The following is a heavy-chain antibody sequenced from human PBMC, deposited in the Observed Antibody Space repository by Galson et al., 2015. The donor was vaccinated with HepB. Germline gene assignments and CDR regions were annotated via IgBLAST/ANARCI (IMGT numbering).Heavy chain of an antibody. CDR1: GGIFSSYA. CDR2: IIPIFGTA. Sequence: SVKVSCKASGGIFSSYAFSWVRQAPGQGLEWMGGIIPIFGTANYAQKFQGRVTITADESTSTAYMELSSLTSADSAVYYCARDRGGAMIPYGMDVWGQGTTVTVSS. V-gene: IGHV1-69*13. J-gene: IGHJ6*02. CDR3: ARDRGGAMIPYGMDV. D-gene: IGHD3-22*01.